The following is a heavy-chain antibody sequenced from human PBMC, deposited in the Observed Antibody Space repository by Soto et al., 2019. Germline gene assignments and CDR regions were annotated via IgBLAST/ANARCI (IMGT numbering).Heavy chain of an antibody. CDR2: MNPNSGHT. CDR1: GYTFTSHD. D-gene: IGHD2-2*01. V-gene: IGHV1-8*01. Sequence: QVQLVQSGAEVKKPGASVKVSCKAYGYTFTSHDINWMRQTTGQGLEWMGWMNPNSGHTNYAQKFQGRVTMTRDTSINTAYMELTNLRSEDTAIYYCASDMSTTWGQGTLVTVSS. CDR3: ASDMSTT. J-gene: IGHJ5*02.